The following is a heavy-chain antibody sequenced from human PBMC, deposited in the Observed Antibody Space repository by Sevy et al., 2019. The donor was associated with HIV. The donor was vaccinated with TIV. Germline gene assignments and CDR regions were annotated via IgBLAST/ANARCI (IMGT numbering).Heavy chain of an antibody. V-gene: IGHV3-48*02. J-gene: IGHJ4*02. CDR1: GFTFSSYS. CDR3: ARAGLSGSYNNYFDY. Sequence: GGSLRLSCAASGFTFSSYSMNWVRQAPGKGLEWVSYISSSSSTIYYADSVKGRFTISRDNAKNSLYLQMNSLRDEDTAGYYCARAGLSGSYNNYFDYWGQGTLVTVSS. CDR2: ISSSSSTI. D-gene: IGHD3-10*01.